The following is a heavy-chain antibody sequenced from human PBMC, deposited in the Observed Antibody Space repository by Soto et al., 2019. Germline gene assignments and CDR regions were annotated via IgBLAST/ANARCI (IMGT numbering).Heavy chain of an antibody. D-gene: IGHD6-13*01. V-gene: IGHV4-4*02. CDR3: ARYNAASGTYYFDF. CDR2: INHRGSA. J-gene: IGHJ4*02. Sequence: SETLSLTCAVSGASVSSTYWWSWVRQPPGKGPEWIGEINHRGSANYIPSLKSRVTISVDISKSQFSLRLTSVTAADTAVYYCARYNAASGTYYFDFWGQGALVT. CDR1: GASVSSTYW.